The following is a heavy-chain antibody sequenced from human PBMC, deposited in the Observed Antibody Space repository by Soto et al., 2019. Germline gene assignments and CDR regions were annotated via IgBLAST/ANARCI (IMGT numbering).Heavy chain of an antibody. CDR3: ASLRLSSGWYDKNSYYFDY. Sequence: QVQLVESGGGVVQPGRSLRLSCAASGFTFSSYAMHWVRQAPGKGLEWVAVISYDGSNKYYADSVKGRFTISRDNSKNTLYLQMNSLRDEDTAVYYCASLRLSSGWYDKNSYYFDYWGQGTLVTVSS. V-gene: IGHV3-30-3*01. CDR2: ISYDGSNK. CDR1: GFTFSSYA. J-gene: IGHJ4*02. D-gene: IGHD6-19*01.